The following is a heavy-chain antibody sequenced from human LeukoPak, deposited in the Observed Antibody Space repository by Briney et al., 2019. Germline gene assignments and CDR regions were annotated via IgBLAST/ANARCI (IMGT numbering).Heavy chain of an antibody. CDR1: GGSFSGYY. CDR3: ARRRGNRLTRSYFDY. J-gene: IGHJ4*02. Sequence: ASETLSLTCAVYGGSFSGYYWSWIRQPPGKGLEWIGGVNHSGSTNYNPSLKSRVTISVDTSKNQFSLKLSSVTAADTAVYYCARRRGNRLTRSYFDYWGQGTLVTVSS. CDR2: VNHSGST. V-gene: IGHV4-34*01.